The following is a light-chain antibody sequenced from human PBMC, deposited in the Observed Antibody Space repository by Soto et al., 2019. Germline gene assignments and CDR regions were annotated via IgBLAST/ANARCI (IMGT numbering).Light chain of an antibody. CDR1: QSVSSN. J-gene: IGKJ1*01. CDR3: QQYNNRPPRT. CDR2: GAS. V-gene: IGKV3-15*01. Sequence: EIVMKQSPAALSLSPGEGPTLPCRASQSVSSNLAWYQQKPGQAPRLLTYGASTRATGIPARFSGSGSGTEFTLTISSLQSEDFAVYYCQQYNNRPPRTFGQGTKVDI.